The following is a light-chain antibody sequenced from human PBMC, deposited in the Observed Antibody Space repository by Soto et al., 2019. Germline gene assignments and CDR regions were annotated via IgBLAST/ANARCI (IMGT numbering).Light chain of an antibody. CDR3: SSYTSSSAPV. J-gene: IGLJ3*02. Sequence: QSVLTQPASVSGSPGQSITISCTGTSSDVGGYNYVSWYQQPPGKAPKLMIYEVSNRPSGVSNRFSGSKSGNTASLTISGLQAEDEADYYCSSYTSSSAPVFGGGTKLTVL. CDR2: EVS. V-gene: IGLV2-14*01. CDR1: SSDVGGYNY.